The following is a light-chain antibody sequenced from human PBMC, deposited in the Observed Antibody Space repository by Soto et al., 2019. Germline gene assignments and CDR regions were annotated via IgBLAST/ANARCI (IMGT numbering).Light chain of an antibody. V-gene: IGLV2-14*01. Sequence: QSALTPPASVSGSPGQSITISCTGPSSDVAGYNYVSWYQQHPGKAPKLMIYEVSNRPSGVSNRFSGSKSGNTASLTISGLQAEDEADYYCSSYTSSSTSYVFGTGTKLTVL. CDR2: EVS. J-gene: IGLJ1*01. CDR1: SSDVAGYNY. CDR3: SSYTSSSTSYV.